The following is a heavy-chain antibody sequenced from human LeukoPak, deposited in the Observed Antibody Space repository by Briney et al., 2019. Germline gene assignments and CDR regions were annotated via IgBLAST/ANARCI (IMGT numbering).Heavy chain of an antibody. J-gene: IGHJ5*02. V-gene: IGHV4-61*08. CDR1: GGSVNSGACY. CDR2: IYYSGST. Sequence: PSETLSLTCTVSGGSVNSGACYWSWVRQSPGKGLEWIGYIYYSGSTNYNPSLKSRVTISVDTSKNQFSLKLSSVTAADTAVYYCARDANWFDPWGQGTLVTVSS. CDR3: ARDANWFDP.